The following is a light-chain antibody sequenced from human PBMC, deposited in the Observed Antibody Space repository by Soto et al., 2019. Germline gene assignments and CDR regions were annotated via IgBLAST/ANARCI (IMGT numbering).Light chain of an antibody. CDR3: HQYRRSPPLS. J-gene: IGKJ4*01. CDR2: GAS. CDR1: QSVSSSY. V-gene: IGKV3-20*01. Sequence: IVYTQAPGIPQLSREERATIACRASQSVSSSYLAWYHQKPGQAPRLLIYGASSRATGIPHRFTGSGSGRAFTLTIIRLEHEDFALYYCHQYRRSPPLSFGGGTTGELK.